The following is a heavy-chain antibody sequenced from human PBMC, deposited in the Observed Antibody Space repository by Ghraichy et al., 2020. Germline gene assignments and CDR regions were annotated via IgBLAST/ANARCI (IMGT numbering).Heavy chain of an antibody. Sequence: LSLTCTVSGGSISNGGYYWSWFRQHPGEGLEWIGYIFYRGTTYYNSSLKSRVTLSIDTSKNQFSLRLSSVTAADTSVYYCARRYGGQYFDYWGQGALVAVSS. CDR1: GGSISNGGYY. CDR2: IFYRGTT. J-gene: IGHJ4*02. CDR3: ARRYGGQYFDY. V-gene: IGHV4-31*03. D-gene: IGHD1-1*01.